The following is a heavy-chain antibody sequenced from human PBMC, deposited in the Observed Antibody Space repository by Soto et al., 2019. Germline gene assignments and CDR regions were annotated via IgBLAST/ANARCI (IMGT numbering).Heavy chain of an antibody. CDR2: IHYSGGT. CDR3: AHSPVRQYSYGRGYYYHGMDV. V-gene: IGHV4-59*01. CDR1: GGSISTYY. J-gene: IGHJ6*02. Sequence: SETLSLTCTVSGGSISTYYWSWIRQPPGKGLEWIGYIHYSGGTNYNPSLRNRVTILADTSKNQFSLHLSSVTAADMAIYYCAHSPVRQYSYGRGYYYHGMDVWGQGTTVTVSS. D-gene: IGHD5-18*01.